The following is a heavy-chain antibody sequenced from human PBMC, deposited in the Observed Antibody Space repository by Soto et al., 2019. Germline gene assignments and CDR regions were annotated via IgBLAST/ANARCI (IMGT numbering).Heavy chain of an antibody. Sequence: GGSLRLSCAASGFTFSSYDMHWVRQATGKGLEWVSAIGTAGDTYYPGSVKGRFTISRENAKNSLYLQMNSLRAEDTAVYYCARAGYCTNGVCYYFDYWGQGTLVTVSS. CDR3: ARAGYCTNGVCYYFDY. J-gene: IGHJ4*02. D-gene: IGHD2-8*01. V-gene: IGHV3-13*01. CDR1: GFTFSSYD. CDR2: IGTAGDT.